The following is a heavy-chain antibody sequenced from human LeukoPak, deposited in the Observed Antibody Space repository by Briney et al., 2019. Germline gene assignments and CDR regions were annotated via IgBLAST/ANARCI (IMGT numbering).Heavy chain of an antibody. V-gene: IGHV3-23*01. CDR3: AKASGYYCSSTSCSWGYYFDY. CDR2: ISGSGVST. CDR1: GFTFSSYA. J-gene: IGHJ4*02. D-gene: IGHD2-2*01. Sequence: GGSLRLSCAASGFTFSSYAMSWVRQAPGKGLEWVSAISGSGVSTYYADSVKGRFTISRDNSKNTLYLQMNSLRAEDTAVYYCAKASGYYCSSTSCSWGYYFDYWGQGTLVTVSS.